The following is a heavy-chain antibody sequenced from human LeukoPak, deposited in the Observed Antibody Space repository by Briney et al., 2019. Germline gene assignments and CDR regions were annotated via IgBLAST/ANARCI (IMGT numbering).Heavy chain of an antibody. J-gene: IGHJ4*02. CDR2: IYYSGST. D-gene: IGHD2-2*01. CDR3: ARAQERRWGVVHDY. V-gene: IGHV4-59*01. CDR1: GDSLSSYY. Sequence: SGTLSLTCTFSGDSLSSYYWSWLRQPPGKGLEGIGYIYYSGSTNYNPSLTSRVTISVDTTKNQFSLMLSSVPAADPAAYYFARAQERRWGVVHDYWGQGTLVTVSS.